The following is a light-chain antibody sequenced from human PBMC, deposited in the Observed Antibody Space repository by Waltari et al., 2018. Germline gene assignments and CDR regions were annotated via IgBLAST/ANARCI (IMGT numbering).Light chain of an antibody. V-gene: IGKV1-5*03. CDR2: GAS. CDR3: QQYNTYST. Sequence: DVQMTQSPSTLSASVGDRVTITCRASPSVSVWLAWYQQKPGKAPKRLISGASSLESGVPSRFSGSGSGTEFTLTISGLQPEDFATYYCQQYNTYSTFGQGTKVEIK. CDR1: PSVSVW. J-gene: IGKJ1*01.